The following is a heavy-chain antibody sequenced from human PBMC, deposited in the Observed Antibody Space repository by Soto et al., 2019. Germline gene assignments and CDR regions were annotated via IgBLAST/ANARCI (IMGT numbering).Heavy chain of an antibody. D-gene: IGHD3-16*01. J-gene: IGHJ6*02. CDR3: APNLGGTHYYSGTDA. V-gene: IGHV1-69*12. CDR1: GGTFSSYA. CDR2: IIPIFGTA. Sequence: QVQLVQSGAEVKKPGSSVKVSCKASGGTFSSYAISWVRQAPGQGLEWMGGIIPIFGTADYAQKFQGRVTITGDEFACTCYRELGSLKSEDTAVYYCAPNLGGTHYYSGTDAGGQGTTVTVSS.